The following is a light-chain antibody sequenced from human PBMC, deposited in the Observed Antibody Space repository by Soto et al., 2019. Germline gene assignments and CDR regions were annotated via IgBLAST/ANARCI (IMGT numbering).Light chain of an antibody. CDR2: DVS. CDR1: QIISSW. J-gene: IGKJ1*01. Sequence: DIQMTQSPSTLSASVGDRVTITCRASQIISSWLAWYQQKPGKAPKVLIYDVSSLESGVPSRFSGSGYGTEFTLTIGSLQPDDFATYYCQQYNTYPWTFGQGTKVEIK. V-gene: IGKV1-5*01. CDR3: QQYNTYPWT.